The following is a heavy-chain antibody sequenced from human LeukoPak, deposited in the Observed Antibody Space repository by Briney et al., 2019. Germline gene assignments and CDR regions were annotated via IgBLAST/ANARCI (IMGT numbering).Heavy chain of an antibody. CDR3: ARHYFPGYSFDY. Sequence: SETLSLTCTVSGGSISNYYWSWFRQPPGKGLEWIGYIYSSGSTNYNPSLKSRVTISVDTSKNEFSLKLNSVTAADTAVYYCARHYFPGYSFDYWGQGTLVTVSS. J-gene: IGHJ4*02. CDR1: GGSISNYY. V-gene: IGHV4-59*08. CDR2: IYSSGST. D-gene: IGHD5-24*01.